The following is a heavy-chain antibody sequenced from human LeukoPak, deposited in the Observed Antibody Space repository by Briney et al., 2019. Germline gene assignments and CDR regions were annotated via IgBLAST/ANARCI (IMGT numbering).Heavy chain of an antibody. D-gene: IGHD3-10*01. CDR3: AKTYVVRGVNYYYGMDV. V-gene: IGHV3-30*18. CDR1: GFTFSSYG. Sequence: GGSLRLSCAASGFTFSSYGMHWVRQAPGKGLEWVAVISYDGSNKYYAASVKGRFTISRDNSKNTLYLQKNSLRAEDTAVYYCAKTYVVRGVNYYYGMDVWGQGTTVTVSS. CDR2: ISYDGSNK. J-gene: IGHJ6*02.